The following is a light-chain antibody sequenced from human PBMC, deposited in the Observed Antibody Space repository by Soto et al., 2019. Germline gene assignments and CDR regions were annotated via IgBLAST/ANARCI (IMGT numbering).Light chain of an antibody. V-gene: IGKV2-28*01. CDR1: QSLLHLNGNNY. CDR3: MQALQNPVT. J-gene: IGKJ5*01. Sequence: VMTQSPLSLPVTPGEPASISCRSSQSLLHLNGNNYLDWYLQKPGQSPQLLIYLGSNRASGVPDRFSGSGSGTDFTLKISRVEAEDVGIYYCMQALQNPVTFGQGTRLEI. CDR2: LGS.